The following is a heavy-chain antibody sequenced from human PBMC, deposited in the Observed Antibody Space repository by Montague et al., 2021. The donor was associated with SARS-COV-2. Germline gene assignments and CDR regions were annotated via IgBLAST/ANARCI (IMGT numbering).Heavy chain of an antibody. CDR3: ARGHQGVTMIVVVMIGAKSYRDY. Sequence: SETLSLTCAAYGGSFNDYYWPWLHQTPGKRPEWIGEINHGGTTTYSLSLKRRVNLTADTPKTQYPLKLKSVTAADTANYYCARGHQGVTMIVVVMIGAKSYRDYWGQASLVTVSS. J-gene: IGHJ4*02. V-gene: IGHV4-34*01. D-gene: IGHD3-22*01. CDR2: INHGGTT. CDR1: GGSFNDYY.